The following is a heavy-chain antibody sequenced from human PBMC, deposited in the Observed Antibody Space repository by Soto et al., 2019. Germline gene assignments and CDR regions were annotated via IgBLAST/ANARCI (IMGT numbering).Heavy chain of an antibody. J-gene: IGHJ3*01. CDR2: ISHSGTS. Sequence: QVQLQESGPGLVKPSGTLSLTCAVSGGSISSSHWWTWVRQSPGKGLEYIGEISHSGTSNSNPSLKSRVTLSVDKFKNHFSLTLTSVTAADTAVYYCARVVLTITRGAFDAWGPGTLVIVSS. CDR3: ARVVLTITRGAFDA. D-gene: IGHD3-9*01. V-gene: IGHV4-4*02. CDR1: GGSISSSHW.